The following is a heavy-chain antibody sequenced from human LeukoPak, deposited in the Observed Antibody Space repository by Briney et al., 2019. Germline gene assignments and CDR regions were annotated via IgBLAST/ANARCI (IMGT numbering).Heavy chain of an antibody. J-gene: IGHJ4*02. CDR1: GGSISNYY. CDR3: ARGLGSRYYFNS. CDR2: PYYSGST. V-gene: IGHV4-59*01. Sequence: SETLSLTCTVSGGSISNYYWSWIRQPPGKGLEWIGYPYYSGSTNYNPSLKSRVTISGDTSKNQFSLKLTSVTAADTAVYYCARGLGSRYYFNSWGQGTLVTVSS. D-gene: IGHD3-10*01.